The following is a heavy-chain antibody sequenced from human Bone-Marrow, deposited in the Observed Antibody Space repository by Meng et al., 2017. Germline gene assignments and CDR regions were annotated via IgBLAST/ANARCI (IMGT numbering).Heavy chain of an antibody. CDR1: GYSFTSYW. CDR2: IYPGDPDT. CDR3: ARLPGRGYYDSSGYYPHPLGVPYWYFDL. V-gene: IGHV5-51*01. J-gene: IGHJ2*01. Sequence: KVSCKGSGYSFTSYWIGWVRQMPGKGLEWMGIIYPGDPDTRYSPSSQGQVTISADKSISTAYLQWSSLKASDTAMYYRARLPGRGYYDSSGYYPHPLGVPYWYFDLWGRGTLVTVSS. D-gene: IGHD3-22*01.